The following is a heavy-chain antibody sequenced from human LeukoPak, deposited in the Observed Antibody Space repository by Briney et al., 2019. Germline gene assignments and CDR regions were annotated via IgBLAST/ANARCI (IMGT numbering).Heavy chain of an antibody. D-gene: IGHD2-8*02. CDR2: IIPILGIA. V-gene: IGHV1-69*04. CDR3: ARGLNELLVDLDY. Sequence: SVKVSCKASGYTFTGYYIHWVRQAPGQGLEWMGRIIPILGIANYAQKFQGRVTITADKSTSTAYMELSSLRSEDTAVYYCARGLNELLVDLDYWGQGTLVTVSS. CDR1: GYTFTGYY. J-gene: IGHJ4*02.